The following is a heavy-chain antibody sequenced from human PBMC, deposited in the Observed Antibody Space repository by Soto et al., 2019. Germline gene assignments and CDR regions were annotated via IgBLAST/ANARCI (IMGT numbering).Heavy chain of an antibody. D-gene: IGHD3-10*01. Sequence: EVQLVESGGGLVQPGGSLRLSCAASGFTCSDNYMDWVRQAPGKGLEWVGRSKNKADSYTTEYAASVKGRFTISRDGSKNSLFLRMNSLKTEDSAVYYCTVWGSGNDFGAAWGQGILVTVSS. V-gene: IGHV3-72*01. CDR3: TVWGSGNDFGAA. CDR2: SKNKADSYTT. CDR1: GFTCSDNY. J-gene: IGHJ4*02.